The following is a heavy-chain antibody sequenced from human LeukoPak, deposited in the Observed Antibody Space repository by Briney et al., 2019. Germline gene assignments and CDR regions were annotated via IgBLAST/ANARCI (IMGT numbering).Heavy chain of an antibody. J-gene: IGHJ4*02. CDR3: ARRAGGYSHPYDY. D-gene: IGHD4-23*01. CDR2: ISSSSSYI. V-gene: IGHV3-21*01. Sequence: GGSLRLSCAASGFTFSSYSMNWVRQAPGKGLEWVSSISSSSSYIYYADSVKGRFTISRDNAKNSLYLQMNSLRAEDTAVYYCARRAGGYSHPYDYWGQGILVTVSS. CDR1: GFTFSSYS.